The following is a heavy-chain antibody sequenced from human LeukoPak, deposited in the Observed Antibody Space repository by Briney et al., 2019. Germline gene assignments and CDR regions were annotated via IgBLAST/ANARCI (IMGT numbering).Heavy chain of an antibody. CDR1: GFTFSDFY. V-gene: IGHV3-11*04. D-gene: IGHD3-22*01. CDR2: ITSNINTI. Sequence: PGGSLRLSCAVSGFTFSDFYMSWIRQAPGKGLEWLGYITSNINTIYYADSVKGRFTISRDNAKDSLYLQMNSLRAEDTAVYYCVLGGYDSPYLGFDYWGQGTLVTVSS. CDR3: VLGGYDSPYLGFDY. J-gene: IGHJ4*02.